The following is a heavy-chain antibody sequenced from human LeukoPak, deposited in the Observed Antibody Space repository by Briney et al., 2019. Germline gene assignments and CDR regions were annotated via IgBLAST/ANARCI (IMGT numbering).Heavy chain of an antibody. Sequence: GGSLRLSCAGTGFTFSGYAVTWVRQAPGQGLEWVSTISGVAGSRYYADSVKGRFTISRDNSKNTLYLQMNSLRAEDTAVYYCAKLGGGSCYNPFNYWGQGTLVTVSS. J-gene: IGHJ4*02. V-gene: IGHV3-23*01. CDR3: AKLGGGSCYNPFNY. CDR2: ISGVAGSR. CDR1: GFTFSGYA. D-gene: IGHD2-2*02.